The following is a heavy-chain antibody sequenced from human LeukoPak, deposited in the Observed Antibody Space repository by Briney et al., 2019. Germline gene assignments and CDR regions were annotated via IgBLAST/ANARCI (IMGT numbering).Heavy chain of an antibody. J-gene: IGHJ4*02. Sequence: PSETLSLTCAVSGYSISSGYDWGWIRQPPGKGLEWIGSIYHSGSTYYNPSLKSRVTISVDTSKNQFSLKLSSVTAADTAVYYCARRAQNTAMVLVFDYWGQGTLVTVSS. D-gene: IGHD5-18*01. V-gene: IGHV4-38-2*01. CDR3: ARRAQNTAMVLVFDY. CDR2: IYHSGST. CDR1: GYSISSGYD.